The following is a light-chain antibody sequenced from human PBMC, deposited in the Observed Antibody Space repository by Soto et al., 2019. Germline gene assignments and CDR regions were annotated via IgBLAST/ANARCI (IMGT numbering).Light chain of an antibody. V-gene: IGLV2-14*01. CDR2: DVN. J-gene: IGLJ3*02. Sequence: QSALTQPASVSGSPGQSITISCTGTTSDVGASKYVYWYQQHPGRAPKLMIYDVNNRPSGVSNRFSGSKSGSTASLTISGLQAEDEADYYCSSYTTSSPLLFGGGTKLTVL. CDR1: TSDVGASKY. CDR3: SSYTTSSPLL.